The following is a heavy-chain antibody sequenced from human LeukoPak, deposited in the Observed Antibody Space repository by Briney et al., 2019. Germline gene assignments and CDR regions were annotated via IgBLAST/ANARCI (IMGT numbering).Heavy chain of an antibody. CDR2: ISGSGGST. Sequence: GGSLRLSCAASGFTFSSYAMSWVRQAPGKGLEWVSAISGSGGSTYYADSVKGRFTISRDNSKNTLYLQMNSLRAEDTAVYYCAKPGVGTLSVLPYYFDYWGQGTLVTVSS. CDR3: AKPGVGTLSVLPYYFDY. D-gene: IGHD3-3*01. V-gene: IGHV3-23*01. J-gene: IGHJ4*02. CDR1: GFTFSSYA.